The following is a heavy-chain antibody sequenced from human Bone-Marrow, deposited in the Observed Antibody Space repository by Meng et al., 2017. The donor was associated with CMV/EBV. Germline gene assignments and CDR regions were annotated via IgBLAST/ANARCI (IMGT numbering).Heavy chain of an antibody. V-gene: IGHV4-30-4*08. CDR2: IYYSGST. CDR3: ARQNLLGYCRSTSCYEH. Sequence: QVQLQESGPGPVKPPQTLALTFTVSGGSTSSGDDYWSWISQPTGKGLEWIGYIYYSGSTYYNPSLKSRVTISVDTSKNQFSLKLSSVTAADTAVYYCARQNLLGYCRSTSCYEHWGQGTLVTVSS. J-gene: IGHJ1*01. CDR1: GGSTSSGDDY. D-gene: IGHD2-2*01.